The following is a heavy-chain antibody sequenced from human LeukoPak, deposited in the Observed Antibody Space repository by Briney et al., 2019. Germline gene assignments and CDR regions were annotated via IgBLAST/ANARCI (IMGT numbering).Heavy chain of an antibody. CDR3: ASTSCYDEGATAANWFDP. D-gene: IGHD2-2*01. CDR2: INHNGST. J-gene: IGHJ5*02. CDR1: GGSFSGYY. Sequence: SETLSLTCAVYGGSFSGYYWSWIRQPPGKGLEWMGEINHNGSTNYNTSLKSRVTISVDKSKNQFSLKLSSVTAADTAVYYCASTSCYDEGATAANWFDPWGQGTLVTVSS. V-gene: IGHV4-34*01.